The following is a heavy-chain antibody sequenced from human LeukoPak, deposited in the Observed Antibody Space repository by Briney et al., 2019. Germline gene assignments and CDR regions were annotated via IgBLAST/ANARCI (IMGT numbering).Heavy chain of an antibody. V-gene: IGHV3-53*01. Sequence: GGSLSLSCAVSGLAVSTNFMSWVRKAPGKGLECVSLIYTGGSTYSADSVKGRFTISRDNSKNTLYLQMNSLRAEDTAVYYCSRVHDFWSGSRLDDALDIWGQGTLVSVSS. D-gene: IGHD3-3*01. J-gene: IGHJ3*02. CDR3: SRVHDFWSGSRLDDALDI. CDR1: GLAVSTNF. CDR2: IYTGGST.